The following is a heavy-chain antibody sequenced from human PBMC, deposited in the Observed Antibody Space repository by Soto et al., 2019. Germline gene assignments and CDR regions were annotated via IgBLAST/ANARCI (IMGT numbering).Heavy chain of an antibody. J-gene: IGHJ6*02. CDR1: GFTFSSYA. V-gene: IGHV3-30-3*01. D-gene: IGHD3-16*02. CDR2: ISYDGSNK. Sequence: QVQLVESGGGVVQPGRSLRLSCAASGFTFSSYAMHWVRQAPGKGLEWVAVISYDGSNKYYADSVKGRFTISRDNSKNTLYLQMNSLRAEDTAVYYCAREVMFYGSYRDGMDVWGQGTTVTVSS. CDR3: AREVMFYGSYRDGMDV.